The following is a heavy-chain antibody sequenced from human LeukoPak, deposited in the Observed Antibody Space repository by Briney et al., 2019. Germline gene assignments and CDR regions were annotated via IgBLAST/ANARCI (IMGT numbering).Heavy chain of an antibody. V-gene: IGHV4-61*02. CDR2: IYSSGST. CDR3: ARVMITFGGVINYYYMDV. Sequence: SETLSLTCTVSGGSISSGSYYWSWIRQAAGKGLEWIGRIYSSGSTNYNPSLKSRVTISVDTSKNQFSLKLSSVTAADTAVYYCARVMITFGGVINYYYMDVWGKGTTVTISS. D-gene: IGHD3-16*01. CDR1: GGSISSGSYY. J-gene: IGHJ6*03.